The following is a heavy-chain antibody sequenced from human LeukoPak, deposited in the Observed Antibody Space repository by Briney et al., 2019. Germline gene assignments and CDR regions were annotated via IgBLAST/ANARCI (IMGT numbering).Heavy chain of an antibody. CDR2: IYYSGST. J-gene: IGHJ4*02. Sequence: SETLSLTCTVSGGSISSSSYYWGWIRQPSGKGLEWIGNIYYSGSTYYNPSLRSRVTISVDTSKNQFSLKLNSVTAADTAVYYCARQGGSYYTPFDSWGQGTLVTVSS. CDR1: GGSISSSSYY. D-gene: IGHD1-26*01. V-gene: IGHV4-39*01. CDR3: ARQGGSYYTPFDS.